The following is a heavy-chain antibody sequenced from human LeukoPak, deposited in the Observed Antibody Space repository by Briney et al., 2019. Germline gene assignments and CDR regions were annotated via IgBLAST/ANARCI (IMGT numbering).Heavy chain of an antibody. D-gene: IGHD3-10*01. CDR1: GGSISSYY. J-gene: IGHJ6*03. CDR2: IYYSGST. V-gene: IGHV4-59*01. Sequence: SETLSLTCTVSGGSISSYYWSWIRQPPGKGLEWIGYIYYSGSTNYNPSLKSRVTISVDTSKNQFSLKLSSVTAADTAVYYCAREMLLWFGEANYYYYMDVWGKGITVTVSS. CDR3: AREMLLWFGEANYYYYMDV.